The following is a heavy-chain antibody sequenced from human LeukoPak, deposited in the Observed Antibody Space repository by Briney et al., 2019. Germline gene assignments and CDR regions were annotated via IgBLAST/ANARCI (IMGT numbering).Heavy chain of an antibody. CDR2: IYHSGST. Sequence: SETLSLTXTVSGYSISSGYYWGWIRQPPGKRLEWIASIYHSGSTYYNPSLKSRVTISVDTSKNQFSLKLSSVTAADTAVYYCASYCSSTSCFASDAFDIWGQGTMVTVSS. J-gene: IGHJ3*02. D-gene: IGHD2-2*01. V-gene: IGHV4-38-2*02. CDR1: GYSISSGYY. CDR3: ASYCSSTSCFASDAFDI.